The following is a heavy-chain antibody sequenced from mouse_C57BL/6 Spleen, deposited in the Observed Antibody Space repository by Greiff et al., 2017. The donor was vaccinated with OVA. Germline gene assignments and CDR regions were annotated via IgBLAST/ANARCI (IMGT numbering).Heavy chain of an antibody. V-gene: IGHV1-9*01. CDR2: IFPGGGST. D-gene: IGHD4-1*02. Sequence: QVQLQQSGAELMKPGASVKISCKATGYSFTGYWIEWVQQRPGHGLEWIGEIFPGGGSTNYKEKFKGKATFTADTSSNTAYMQLSSLTTEDSAIKDCARGGQLGRYAMDYWGQGTSVTVSS. J-gene: IGHJ4*01. CDR3: ARGGQLGRYAMDY. CDR1: GYSFTGYW.